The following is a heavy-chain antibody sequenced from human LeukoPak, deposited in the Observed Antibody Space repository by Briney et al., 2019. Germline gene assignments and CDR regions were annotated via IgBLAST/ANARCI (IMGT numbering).Heavy chain of an antibody. CDR2: IWNHGSNQ. Sequence: GRSLRLSRAASVVTFSNFGMHWVRQAPGKGLQWVVVIWNHGSNQYYADAAKGRFTIPRDSSKNTLYLQMNSLRARDRPIYNCARDRATVYFDYWGQGSLVSVSS. J-gene: IGHJ4*02. V-gene: IGHV3-33*01. CDR3: ARDRATVYFDY. CDR1: VVTFSNFG. D-gene: IGHD4-17*01.